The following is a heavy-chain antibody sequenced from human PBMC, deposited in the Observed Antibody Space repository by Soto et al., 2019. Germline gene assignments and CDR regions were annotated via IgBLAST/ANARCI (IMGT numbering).Heavy chain of an antibody. Sequence: PSETRSLTCCVSSDSVNSGVYYWIWIRQHPGKVLEWIGYIYSNGDTYYNPSLKSRVTISVDTSKNQFSLNLTSVTAADTAVYYCARRGGSSSGYYYYAMDVWGQGTTVTVSS. CDR2: IYSNGDT. D-gene: IGHD6-6*01. CDR1: SDSVNSGVYY. CDR3: ARRGGSSSGYYYYAMDV. J-gene: IGHJ6*02. V-gene: IGHV4-31*03.